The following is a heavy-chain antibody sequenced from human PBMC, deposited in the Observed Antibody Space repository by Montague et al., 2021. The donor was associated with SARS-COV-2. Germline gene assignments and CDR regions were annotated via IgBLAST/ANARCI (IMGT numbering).Heavy chain of an antibody. CDR2: IYYRGST. J-gene: IGHJ5*02. V-gene: IGHV4-61*08. CDR3: AREDRWNWFDP. CDR1: GGSISNSVYY. Sequence: SEILSLTCTVSGGSISNSVYYWSWIRQPPGKGLEWIGYIYYRGSTNYNPSLKTRVTISVDTSKNQFSLKLNSMTAADTAVYYCAREDRWNWFDPWGQGTLVIVSS. D-gene: IGHD5-24*01.